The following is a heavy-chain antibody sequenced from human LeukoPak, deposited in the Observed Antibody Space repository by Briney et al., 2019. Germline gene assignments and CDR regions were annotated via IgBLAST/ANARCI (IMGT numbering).Heavy chain of an antibody. CDR2: IKQDGSEK. Sequence: GGSLRLSCAASGFTFSTYWMSWVRQAPVKGLEWVANIKQDGSEKYYLDSVKGRFTISRDNAKNSLYLQMNSLRAEDTAVYYCVKLSGYYFGTDAFDIWGQGTMVTVSS. CDR1: GFTFSTYW. D-gene: IGHD3/OR15-3a*01. J-gene: IGHJ3*02. V-gene: IGHV3-7*03. CDR3: VKLSGYYFGTDAFDI.